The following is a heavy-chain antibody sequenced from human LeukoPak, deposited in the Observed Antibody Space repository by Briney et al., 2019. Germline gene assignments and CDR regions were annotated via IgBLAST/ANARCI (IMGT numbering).Heavy chain of an antibody. CDR3: VRDTFIADAFDI. CDR1: GFTFSSYS. V-gene: IGHV3-21*01. J-gene: IGHJ3*02. CDR2: ISTSSSYI. D-gene: IGHD3-16*01. Sequence: PGGSLRLSCAASGFTFSSYSMNWVRQAPGKGLEWVSSISTSSSYIYSADSVKGRFTISRDNAKNPLYLQMNSLRAEDTAVYYCVRDTFIADAFDIWGQGTMGTASS.